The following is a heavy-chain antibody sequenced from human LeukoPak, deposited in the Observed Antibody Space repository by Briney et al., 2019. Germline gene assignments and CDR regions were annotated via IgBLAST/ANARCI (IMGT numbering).Heavy chain of an antibody. Sequence: PSETLSLTCTVSGGSVSSGSYYWSWIRQPPGKGLEWIGYIYYSGSTNYNPSLKSRVTISVDTSKNQFSLKLSSVTAADTAVYYCARALDGDSNRFFQHWGQGTLVTVSS. D-gene: IGHD4-17*01. CDR1: GGSVSSGSYY. CDR3: ARALDGDSNRFFQH. V-gene: IGHV4-61*01. CDR2: IYYSGST. J-gene: IGHJ1*01.